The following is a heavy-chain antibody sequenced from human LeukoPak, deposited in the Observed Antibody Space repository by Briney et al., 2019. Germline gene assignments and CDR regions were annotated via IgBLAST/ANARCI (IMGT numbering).Heavy chain of an antibody. V-gene: IGHV1-69*13. CDR3: ASSYNWNEGNAFDI. CDR1: GGTFSSYA. Sequence: SVKVSCKASGGTFSSYAISWVRQAPGQGLEWMGGIIPIFGTANYAQKFQGRVTITADESTSTAYVELSSLRSEDTAVYYCASSYNWNEGNAFDIWGQGTMVTVSS. D-gene: IGHD1-1*01. CDR2: IIPIFGTA. J-gene: IGHJ3*02.